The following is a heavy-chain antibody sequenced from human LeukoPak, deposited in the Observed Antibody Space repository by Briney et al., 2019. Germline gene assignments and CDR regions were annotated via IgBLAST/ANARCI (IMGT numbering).Heavy chain of an antibody. J-gene: IGHJ4*02. CDR1: GGTFSSYA. Sequence: GASVKVSCKASGGTFSSYAISWVRQAPGQGLEWMGGIIPMYDTPNYAQKFQGRVTITADKSTSTAYMELSSLRSEDTAVYYCARAHDCSGYQAYWGQGTLVTVAS. D-gene: IGHD3-22*01. V-gene: IGHV1-69*06. CDR2: IIPMYDTP. CDR3: ARAHDCSGYQAY.